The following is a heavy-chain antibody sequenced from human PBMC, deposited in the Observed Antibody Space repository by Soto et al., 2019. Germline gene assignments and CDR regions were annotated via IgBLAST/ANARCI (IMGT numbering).Heavy chain of an antibody. J-gene: IGHJ4*02. CDR1: GGSITSFY. V-gene: IGHV4-59*01. CDR3: ARYRGFVDNVWGTYRSRGSLEN. D-gene: IGHD3-16*02. Sequence: QVLLQESGPGLVKPSETLSLTCNVSGDSIIVSGGSITSFYWSWIRQSPENGLEWIGHIYYSGRTTYTHSLKSRVTISLDMSNRHVYLKMISVTAADTAVYYCARYRGFVDNVWGTYRSRGSLENWGRGNLVTVSP. CDR2: IYYSGRT.